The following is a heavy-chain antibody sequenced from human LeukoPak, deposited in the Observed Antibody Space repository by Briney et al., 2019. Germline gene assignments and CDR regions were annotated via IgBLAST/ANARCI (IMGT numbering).Heavy chain of an antibody. Sequence: GGSLRLSCAASGFTFSSYSMNWVRQPPGKGLEWVSSISSSSSYIYYADSVKGRFTISRDNAKNSLYLQMNSLRAEDTAVYYCAREASDFWSGSDAFDIWGQGTMVTVSS. CDR3: AREASDFWSGSDAFDI. CDR2: ISSSSSYI. V-gene: IGHV3-21*01. J-gene: IGHJ3*02. CDR1: GFTFSSYS. D-gene: IGHD3-3*01.